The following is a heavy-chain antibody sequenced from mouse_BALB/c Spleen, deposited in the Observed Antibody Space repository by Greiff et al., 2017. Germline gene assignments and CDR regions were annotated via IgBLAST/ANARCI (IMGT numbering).Heavy chain of an antibody. CDR3: ASITTVVAPFDY. V-gene: IGHV14-3*02. CDR2: IDPANGNT. CDR1: GFNIKDTY. Sequence: EVKLQESGAELVKPGASVKLSCTASGFNIKDTYMHWVKQRPEQGLEWIGRIDPANGNTKYDPKFQGKATITADTSSNTAYLQLSSLTSEDTAVYYCASITTVVAPFDYWGQGTTLTVSS. D-gene: IGHD1-1*01. J-gene: IGHJ2*01.